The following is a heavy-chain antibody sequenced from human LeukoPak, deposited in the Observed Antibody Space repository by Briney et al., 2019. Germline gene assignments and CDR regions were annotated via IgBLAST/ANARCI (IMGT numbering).Heavy chain of an antibody. D-gene: IGHD7-27*01. J-gene: IGHJ4*02. CDR1: GFTFSSYI. V-gene: IGHV3-23*01. CDR3: AKDGGLWVSAHWGDS. CDR2: ITTGDGNT. Sequence: GGSLRLSCTASGFTFSSYIMTWVRQAPGKGLKWVSTITTGDGNTYYADSVKGRFTVSRDDSKNTLYLQMNSLRAEDTAVYYCAKDGGLWVSAHWGDSWGRGTLVTVSS.